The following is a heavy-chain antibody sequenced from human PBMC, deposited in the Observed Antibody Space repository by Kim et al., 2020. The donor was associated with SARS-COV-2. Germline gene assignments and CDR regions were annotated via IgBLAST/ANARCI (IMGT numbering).Heavy chain of an antibody. V-gene: IGHV4-30-2*01. J-gene: IGHJ6*02. D-gene: IGHD3-10*01. CDR1: GGSISSGGYS. CDR3: ARGYGSGSPYGMDV. Sequence: SETLFLTCAVSGGSISSGGYSWSWLRQPPGKGLEWIGYIYYSGSTYYNPSLKTRVTISVDRSKNQFSLKLSSVTAADTAVYYCARGYGSGSPYGMDVWGQGTPVTVSS. CDR2: IYYSGST.